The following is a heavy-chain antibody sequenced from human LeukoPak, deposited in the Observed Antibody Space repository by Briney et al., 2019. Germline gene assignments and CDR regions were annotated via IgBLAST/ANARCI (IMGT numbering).Heavy chain of an antibody. CDR3: AREEGY. CDR1: GFIFSSYG. CDR2: ISYDGSNK. V-gene: IGHV3-30*03. J-gene: IGHJ4*02. Sequence: PGGSLRLSCAASGFIFSSYGMHWVRQAPGKGLEWVAVISYDGSNKYYADSVKGRFTISRDNSKNTLYLQMNSPRAEDTAVYYCAREEGYWGQGTLVTVSS.